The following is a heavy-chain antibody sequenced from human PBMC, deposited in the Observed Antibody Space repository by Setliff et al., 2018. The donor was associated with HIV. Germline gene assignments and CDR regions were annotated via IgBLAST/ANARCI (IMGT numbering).Heavy chain of an antibody. J-gene: IGHJ4*02. CDR3: ARGHGVYSGSYLAVYFDY. Sequence: SSETLSLTCAVYGGSFSGYYWSWIRQPPGKGLEWIGEINHSGSTNYKPSLKSRVTISVDMSKNQVSLKVSSVTAADTAVYYCARGHGVYSGSYLAVYFDYWGQGTLVTVSS. D-gene: IGHD1-26*01. V-gene: IGHV4-34*01. CDR2: INHSGST. CDR1: GGSFSGYY.